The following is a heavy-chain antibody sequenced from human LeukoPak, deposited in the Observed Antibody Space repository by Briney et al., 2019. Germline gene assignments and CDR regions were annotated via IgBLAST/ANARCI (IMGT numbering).Heavy chain of an antibody. CDR1: GFTFSIYG. Sequence: GGSLRLSCAASGFTFSIYGTHWVRQAPGKGLEWVAVIANDGKTTYYADSVKGRFTISRDNSKNTLYLQMNSLRAEDTAVYYCASYCSSTSCYSNFDYWGQGTLVTVSS. CDR3: ASYCSSTSCYSNFDY. J-gene: IGHJ4*02. CDR2: IANDGKTT. V-gene: IGHV3-30*03. D-gene: IGHD2-2*01.